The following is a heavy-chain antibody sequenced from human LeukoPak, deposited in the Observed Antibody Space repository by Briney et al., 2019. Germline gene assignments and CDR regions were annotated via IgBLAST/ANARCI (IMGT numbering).Heavy chain of an antibody. CDR3: ARDDCSGGSCYVAY. V-gene: IGHV4-34*01. CDR2: INHSGST. J-gene: IGHJ4*02. CDR1: GGSFSGYY. Sequence: TSETLSLTRAVYGGSFSGYYWSWIPHPPGKGLEWIGEINHSGSTNYDPSLKSRVTISVDTSKNQFSLKLSSVTAADTAVYYCARDDCSGGSCYVAYWGQGTLVTVSS. D-gene: IGHD2-15*01.